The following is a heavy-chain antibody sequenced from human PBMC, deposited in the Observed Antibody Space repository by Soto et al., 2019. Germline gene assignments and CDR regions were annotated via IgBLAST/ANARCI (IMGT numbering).Heavy chain of an antibody. Sequence: TVSLTCTVSGGSISSYYWSWIRQPPGKALEWLARIDWDDDKYYSTSLKTRLTISKDTSKNQVVLTMTNMDPVDTATYYCARILAGTNLDYWGQGTLVTVSS. J-gene: IGHJ4*02. CDR1: GGSISSYYW. CDR2: IDWDDDK. CDR3: ARILAGTNLDY. V-gene: IGHV2-70*11. D-gene: IGHD6-19*01.